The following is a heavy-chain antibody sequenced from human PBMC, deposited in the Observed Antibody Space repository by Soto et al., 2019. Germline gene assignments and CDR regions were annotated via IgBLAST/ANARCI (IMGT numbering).Heavy chain of an antibody. CDR3: ARLPGTTVTTFYYYGMDV. Sequence: GESLKISCKGSGYSFTSYWISWVRQMPGKGLEWMGRIDPSDSYTNYSPSFQGHVTISADKSISTAYLQWSSLKASDTAMYYCARLPGTTVTTFYYYGMDVWGQGTTVTV. D-gene: IGHD4-17*01. CDR2: IDPSDSYT. J-gene: IGHJ6*02. V-gene: IGHV5-10-1*01. CDR1: GYSFTSYW.